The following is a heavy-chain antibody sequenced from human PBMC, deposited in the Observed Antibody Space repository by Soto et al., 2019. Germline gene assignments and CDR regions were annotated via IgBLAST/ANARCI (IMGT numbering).Heavy chain of an antibody. V-gene: IGHV1-18*01. CDR2: ISAYNGNT. J-gene: IGHJ5*02. D-gene: IGHD3-22*01. Sequence: GASVKVSCKASGYTFTSYGISWVRQAPGQGLEWMGWISAYNGNTNYAQKLQGRVTMTTDTSTSTAYMELRGLRSDDTAVYYCARADYDSSGHNWFDPWGQGTLVTVS. CDR1: GYTFTSYG. CDR3: ARADYDSSGHNWFDP.